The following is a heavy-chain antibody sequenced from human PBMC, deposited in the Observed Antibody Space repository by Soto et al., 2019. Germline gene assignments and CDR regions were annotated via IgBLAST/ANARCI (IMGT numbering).Heavy chain of an antibody. CDR2: ISSSSSYI. CDR1: GFTFSSYS. CDR3: ARGGVAASPYYYYYMDV. J-gene: IGHJ6*03. V-gene: IGHV3-21*01. Sequence: GGSLRLSCAASGFTFSSYSMNWVRQAPGKGLEWVSSISSSSSYIYYADSVKGRFTISRDNAKNSLYLQMNSLRAEDTAVYYCARGGVAASPYYYYYMDVWGKGTTVTVSS. D-gene: IGHD2-15*01.